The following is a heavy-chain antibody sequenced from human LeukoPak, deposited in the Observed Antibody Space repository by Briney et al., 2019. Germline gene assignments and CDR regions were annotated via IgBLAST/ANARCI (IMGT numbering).Heavy chain of an antibody. CDR3: ARYSDSIDAFDI. V-gene: IGHV4-59*01. J-gene: IGHJ3*02. Sequence: SETLSLTCTVSGGSISSYYRSWIRQPPGKGLEWIGYIYYSGSTNYNPSLKSRVTISVDTSKNQFSLKLSSVTAADTAVYYCARYSDSIDAFDIWGQGTMVTVSS. D-gene: IGHD3-22*01. CDR1: GGSISSYY. CDR2: IYYSGST.